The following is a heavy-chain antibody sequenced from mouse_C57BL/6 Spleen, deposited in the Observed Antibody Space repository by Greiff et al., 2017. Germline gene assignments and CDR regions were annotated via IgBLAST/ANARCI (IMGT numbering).Heavy chain of an antibody. CDR2: ISSGSSTI. Sequence: EVTLVESGGGLVKPGGSLKLSCAASGFTFSDYGMHWVRQAPEKGLEWVAYISSGSSTIYYAGTVKGRFTISRDNAKNTLFLQMTSLRSVDTAMYYCARGWFAYWGQGTLVTVSA. CDR1: GFTFSDYG. V-gene: IGHV5-17*01. CDR3: ARGWFAY. J-gene: IGHJ3*01.